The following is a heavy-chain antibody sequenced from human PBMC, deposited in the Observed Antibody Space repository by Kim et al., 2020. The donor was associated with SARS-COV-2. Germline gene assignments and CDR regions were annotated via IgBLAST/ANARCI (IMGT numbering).Heavy chain of an antibody. D-gene: IGHD4-17*01. Sequence: GGSLRLSCAASGFTFSSYAMSWVRQAPGKGLEWVSVIYSGGSSTYYADSVKGRFTISRDNSKNTLYLQMNSLRAEDTAVYYCAKDGDYKWYYGMDVWGQGTTVTVSS. CDR1: GFTFSSYA. CDR3: AKDGDYKWYYGMDV. CDR2: IYSGGSST. J-gene: IGHJ6*02. V-gene: IGHV3-23*03.